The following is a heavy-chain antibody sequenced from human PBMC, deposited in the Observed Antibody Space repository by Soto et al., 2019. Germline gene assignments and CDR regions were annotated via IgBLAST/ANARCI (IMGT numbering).Heavy chain of an antibody. J-gene: IGHJ4*02. D-gene: IGHD3-22*01. CDR1: GFTFSSYA. CDR3: AKGFNYYDSSGYLYYFDY. CDR2: ISGSGGST. Sequence: PGGSLRLSCAASGFTFSSYAMSWVRQAPGKGLEWVSAISGSGGSTYYADSVKGRFTISRDNSKNTLYLQMNSLRADDTAVYYCAKGFNYYDSSGYLYYFDYWGQGTLVTVSS. V-gene: IGHV3-23*01.